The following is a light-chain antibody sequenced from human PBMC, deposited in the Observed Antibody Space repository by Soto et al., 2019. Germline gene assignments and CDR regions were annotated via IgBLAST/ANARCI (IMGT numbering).Light chain of an antibody. Sequence: EVVMTQSPATLSVSPGERATLSCRASQSVNANLAWYQQKPGQAPRLLIHGASNRATGIPARFSGSGFGTECILTISSLQSEDFAVYYCQQYNTWLWTFGQWTKVEI. V-gene: IGKV3-15*01. CDR1: QSVNAN. J-gene: IGKJ1*01. CDR2: GAS. CDR3: QQYNTWLWT.